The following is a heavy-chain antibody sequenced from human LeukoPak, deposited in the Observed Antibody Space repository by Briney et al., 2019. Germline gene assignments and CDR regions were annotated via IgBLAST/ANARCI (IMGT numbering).Heavy chain of an antibody. CDR3: ARAVKGVVVVITGGAFDI. Sequence: GRSLRLSCAASGFTFDDYAMHWVRQAPGKGLEWVAVISYDGSNKYYADSVKGRFTISRDNSKNTLYLQMNSLRAEDTAVYYCARAVKGVVVVITGGAFDIWGQGTMVTVSS. CDR2: ISYDGSNK. J-gene: IGHJ3*02. V-gene: IGHV3-30*03. CDR1: GFTFDDYA. D-gene: IGHD3-22*01.